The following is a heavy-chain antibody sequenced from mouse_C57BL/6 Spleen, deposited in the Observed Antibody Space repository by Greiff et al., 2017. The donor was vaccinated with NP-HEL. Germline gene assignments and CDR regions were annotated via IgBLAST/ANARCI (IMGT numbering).Heavy chain of an antibody. Sequence: EVMLVESGGGLVKPGGSLKLSCAASGFTFSDYGMHWVRQAPEKGLEWVAYISSGSSTIYYADTVKGRFTISRDNAKNTLFLQMTSLRSEDTAMYYCARGGTMVTSYAMDYWGQGTSVTVSS. V-gene: IGHV5-17*01. J-gene: IGHJ4*01. CDR1: GFTFSDYG. CDR2: ISSGSSTI. CDR3: ARGGTMVTSYAMDY. D-gene: IGHD2-2*01.